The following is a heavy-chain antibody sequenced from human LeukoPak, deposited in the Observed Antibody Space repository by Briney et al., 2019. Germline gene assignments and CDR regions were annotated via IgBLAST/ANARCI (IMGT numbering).Heavy chain of an antibody. CDR1: GFTLVDYA. J-gene: IGHJ4*02. CDR3: ARAIGGSYYVAFDY. D-gene: IGHD1-26*01. CDR2: ISWNSGSI. V-gene: IGHV3-9*01. Sequence: GGSLRLSCAVSGFTLVDYAMHWVRQAPGKGLEWVSGISWNSGSIGYADSVKGRFTISRDNAKNSLYLQMSSLRAEDTALYYCARAIGGSYYVAFDYWGQGTLVTVSS.